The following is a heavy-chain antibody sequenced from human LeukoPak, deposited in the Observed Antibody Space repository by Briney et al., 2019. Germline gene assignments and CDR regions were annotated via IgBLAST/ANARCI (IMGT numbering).Heavy chain of an antibody. J-gene: IGHJ4*02. V-gene: IGHV3-21*06. CDR1: GFTFSSYS. CDR2: ISSSGSYI. Sequence: GGSLRLSCAASGFTFSSYSMNWVRQAPGKGLEWVSSISSSGSYIYYADSVKGRFTISRDNAKNSLYVQMNSLRAEDAAVYYCARGYSSSWYTDLDYWGQGTLVTVSS. D-gene: IGHD6-13*01. CDR3: ARGYSSSWYTDLDY.